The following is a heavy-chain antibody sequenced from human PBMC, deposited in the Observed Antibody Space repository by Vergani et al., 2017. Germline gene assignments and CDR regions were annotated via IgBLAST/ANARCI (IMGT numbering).Heavy chain of an antibody. CDR1: GGSISSSSYY. Sequence: QLQLQESGPGLVKPSETLSLTCTVSGGSISSSSYYWGWIRQPPGKGLEWIGSIYYSGSTYYNPSLKRRVTISVDTSKNQFSLKLSSVTAADTAVYYCARDLFSSGWYWGYWGQGTLVTVSS. CDR2: IYYSGST. D-gene: IGHD6-19*01. V-gene: IGHV4-39*07. J-gene: IGHJ4*02. CDR3: ARDLFSSGWYWGY.